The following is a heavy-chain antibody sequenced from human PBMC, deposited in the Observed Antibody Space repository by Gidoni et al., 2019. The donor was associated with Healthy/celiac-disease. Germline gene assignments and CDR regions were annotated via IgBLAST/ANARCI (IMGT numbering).Heavy chain of an antibody. CDR2: ISYDGSNQ. CDR1: GSAVRSYA. Sequence: QVQLVESGGGVVQPGRGRRLSCAASGSAVRSYAMHWALQPPGKGLECVAVISYDGSNQYYADSVKCRFTISRDNSKNTLYLQINSLRAEDTAVYYCARDTLPYYDFWSGYTHGWFDPWGQGTLVTVSS. J-gene: IGHJ5*02. V-gene: IGHV3-30-3*01. D-gene: IGHD3-3*01. CDR3: ARDTLPYYDFWSGYTHGWFDP.